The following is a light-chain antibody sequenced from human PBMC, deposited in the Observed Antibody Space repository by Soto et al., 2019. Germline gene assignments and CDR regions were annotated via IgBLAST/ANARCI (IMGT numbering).Light chain of an antibody. V-gene: IGKV3-15*01. CDR2: GAS. J-gene: IGKJ3*01. CDR1: QTVSSN. Sequence: EIVMTQSPATLSVSPGERAILSCRASQTVSSNLAWYQQKPGQAPRLLIHGASTRAAGIPARFSGSGSGTEFTLTISSLQSEDFAVYSCQQYNDWPSFTVGPGTRVDIK. CDR3: QQYNDWPSFT.